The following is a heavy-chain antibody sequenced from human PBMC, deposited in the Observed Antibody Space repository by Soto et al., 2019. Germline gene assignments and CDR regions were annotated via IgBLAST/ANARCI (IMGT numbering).Heavy chain of an antibody. CDR3: APTPEVAGTDY. Sequence: SCAASGFTFSSYSMNWVRQAPGKGLEWVSSISSSSSYIYYADSVKGRFTISRDNAKNSLYLQMNSLRAEDTAVYYCAPTPEVAGTDYWGQGTLVTVSS. CDR1: GFTFSSYS. D-gene: IGHD6-19*01. CDR2: ISSSSSYI. V-gene: IGHV3-21*01. J-gene: IGHJ4*02.